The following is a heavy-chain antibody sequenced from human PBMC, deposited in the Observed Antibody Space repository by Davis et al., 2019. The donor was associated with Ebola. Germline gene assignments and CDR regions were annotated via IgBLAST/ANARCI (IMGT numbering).Heavy chain of an antibody. CDR2: IIPIFGTA. CDR3: ARGRDGFTYDY. CDR1: GGTFSSYA. V-gene: IGHV1-69*13. Sequence: AASVKVSCKASGGTFSSYAISWVRQAPGQGLEWMGGIIPIFGTANYAQKFQGRVTITADESTSTAYMELSSLRSEDTAVFYCARGRDGFTYDYWGQGTLVTVSS. D-gene: IGHD5-24*01. J-gene: IGHJ4*02.